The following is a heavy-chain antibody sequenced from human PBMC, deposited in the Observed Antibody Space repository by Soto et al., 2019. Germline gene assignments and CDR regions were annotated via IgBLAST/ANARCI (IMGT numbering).Heavy chain of an antibody. CDR3: ATLMVTPEDAFAI. D-gene: IGHD2-21*02. V-gene: IGHV1-45*02. CDR1: GYTFTYLY. Sequence: QMQLVQSGAEVKKTGSSVKVSCKAYGYTFTYLYLYWVRQAPGQALEWMGWITPFNGNTTYAQKFPDRVTITRDMSISTGYMELRSLRSEDTAMDYCATLMVTPEDAFAIWGQGTMVTVSS. CDR2: ITPFNGNT. J-gene: IGHJ3*02.